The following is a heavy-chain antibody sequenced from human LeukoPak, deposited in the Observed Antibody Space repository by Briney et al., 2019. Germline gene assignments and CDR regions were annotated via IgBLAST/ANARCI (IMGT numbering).Heavy chain of an antibody. CDR3: AKELYGGNSYYYYGMDV. D-gene: IGHD4-23*01. Sequence: GGSQRLSCAASGFTFSGYYMSWIRQTPGKRLEWLSYIGNDGRPIFYADSVQGRFTISRDNSKNTLYLQMNSPRAEDTAVYYCAKELYGGNSYYYYGMDVWGQGTTVTVSS. J-gene: IGHJ6*02. CDR2: IGNDGRPI. V-gene: IGHV3-11*04. CDR1: GFTFSGYY.